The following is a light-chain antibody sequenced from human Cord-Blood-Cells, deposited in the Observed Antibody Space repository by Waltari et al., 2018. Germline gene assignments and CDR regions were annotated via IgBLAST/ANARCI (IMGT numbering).Light chain of an antibody. CDR1: SSDVGSYNL. Sequence: QSAPTQPASVSGSPGQSITISCTGTSSDVGSYNLVSWYQQHPGKAPKLMIYEGSKRPSGVSNRFSGSKADNTASLTISGLQAEDEADYYCCSYAGSSTLVFGGGTKLTVL. J-gene: IGLJ3*02. CDR2: EGS. V-gene: IGLV2-23*01. CDR3: CSYAGSSTLV.